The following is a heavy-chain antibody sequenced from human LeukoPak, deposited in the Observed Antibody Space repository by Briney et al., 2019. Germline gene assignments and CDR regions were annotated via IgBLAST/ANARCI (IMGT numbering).Heavy chain of an antibody. V-gene: IGHV4-39*01. D-gene: IGHD3-9*01. CDR2: IYYSGST. J-gene: IGHJ1*01. CDR1: GGSISSSSYY. CDR3: ARHPRLRYFDWGAEYFQH. Sequence: SETLSLTCTVSGGSISSSSYYWGWIRQPPGKGLEWFGSIYYSGSTYYNPSLKSRVTISVDTSKNQFSLKLSSVTAADTAVYYCARHPRLRYFDWGAEYFQHWGQGTLVTVSS.